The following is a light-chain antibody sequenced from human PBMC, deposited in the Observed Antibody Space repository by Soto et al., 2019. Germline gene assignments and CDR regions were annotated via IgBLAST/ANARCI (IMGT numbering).Light chain of an antibody. V-gene: IGKV3-11*01. CDR2: DAS. CDR3: QQRSNWPPYT. J-gene: IGKJ2*01. CDR1: QSVSSY. Sequence: EIVLTQSPATLSLSPGERATLSCRASQSVSSYLAWYQQKPGQAPRLLIHDASNRATVIPARFSGSGSGTEFTLTISSLEPEDFAVYSCQQRSNWPPYTFGQGTKLEIK.